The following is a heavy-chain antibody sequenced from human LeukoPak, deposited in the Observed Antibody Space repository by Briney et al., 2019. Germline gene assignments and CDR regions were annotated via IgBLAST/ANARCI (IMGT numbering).Heavy chain of an antibody. D-gene: IGHD7-27*01. Sequence: PGGSQRLFCAASGFNSTNYNMNWVRQAPGKGLEWVSSIHSSSGSIYYADSLKGRFTIFRDNAKNSLYLQMNSLRAEDTAVYYCARDLAWGAFDIWGQRTMASVSS. V-gene: IGHV3-21*01. CDR1: GFNSTNYN. CDR2: IHSSSGSI. J-gene: IGHJ3*02. CDR3: ARDLAWGAFDI.